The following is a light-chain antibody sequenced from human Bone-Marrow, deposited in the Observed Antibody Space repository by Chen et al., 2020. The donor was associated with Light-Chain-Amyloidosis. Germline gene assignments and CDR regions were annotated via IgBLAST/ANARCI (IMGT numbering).Light chain of an antibody. CDR3: QVWDRSSDRPV. CDR2: DDS. Sequence: SYVLTQPSSLPVAPGQTATIARGGKNIGSTSVHWHQQSPGQAPLLVVYDDSDRPSGIPERLSGSNSGNTATLTISTVEAGDEADYYCQVWDRSSDRPVFGGGTKLTVL. CDR1: NIGSTS. J-gene: IGLJ3*02. V-gene: IGLV3-21*02.